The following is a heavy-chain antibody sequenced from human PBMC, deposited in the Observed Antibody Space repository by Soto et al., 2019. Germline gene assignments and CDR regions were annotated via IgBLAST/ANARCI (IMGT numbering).Heavy chain of an antibody. CDR2: IYYSGST. CDR1: GVSISSYY. J-gene: IGHJ5*02. Sequence: SDTLSLTCTVSGVSISSYYWIWLRQPPGKGLEWIGYIYYSGSTNYNPSLKSRVTISVDTSKNQFSLKLSSVTAADTAVYYCARAQFNYDYVWGTLFDPWGQGTLVTVSS. D-gene: IGHD3-16*01. CDR3: ARAQFNYDYVWGTLFDP. V-gene: IGHV4-59*01.